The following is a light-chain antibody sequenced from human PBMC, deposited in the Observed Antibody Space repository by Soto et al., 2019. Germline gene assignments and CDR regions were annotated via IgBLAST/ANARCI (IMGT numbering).Light chain of an antibody. CDR3: SSYTTSSLYV. J-gene: IGLJ1*01. V-gene: IGLV2-14*01. Sequence: QSALTQPASVSGSPGQSITISCTGTSNDVGGYNYVSWYQQHPGKAPKVILYDVNYRPSGVSDRFSGSKSGNTASLTISGLQAEDEADYYCSSYTTSSLYVFGTGTKVTVL. CDR2: DVN. CDR1: SNDVGGYNY.